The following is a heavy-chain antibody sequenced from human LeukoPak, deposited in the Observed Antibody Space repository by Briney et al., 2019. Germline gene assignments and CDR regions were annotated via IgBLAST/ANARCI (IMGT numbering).Heavy chain of an antibody. CDR2: ISWNSGSI. Sequence: PGRSLRLSCAASGFNFDDYVMHWVRQAPGKGLEWVSGISWNSGSIGYADSVKGRFTISRDNAKNSLYLQMNSLRAEDTALYYCAKDIYNYFDSSGYGYWGQGTLVTVSS. D-gene: IGHD3-22*01. V-gene: IGHV3-9*01. CDR1: GFNFDDYV. CDR3: AKDIYNYFDSSGYGY. J-gene: IGHJ4*02.